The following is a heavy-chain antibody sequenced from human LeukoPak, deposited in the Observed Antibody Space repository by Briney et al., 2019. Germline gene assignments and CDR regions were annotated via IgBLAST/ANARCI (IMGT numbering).Heavy chain of an antibody. Sequence: ASVKVSCKASGYTFTSYGISWVRQAPGQGLEWMGWISAYNGNTNYAQKLQGRVTMTIDTSTSTAYMELRSLRSDDTAVYYCANGYGSGSTYGMDVWGQGTTVTVSS. D-gene: IGHD3-10*01. V-gene: IGHV1-18*01. CDR1: GYTFTSYG. CDR3: ANGYGSGSTYGMDV. CDR2: ISAYNGNT. J-gene: IGHJ6*02.